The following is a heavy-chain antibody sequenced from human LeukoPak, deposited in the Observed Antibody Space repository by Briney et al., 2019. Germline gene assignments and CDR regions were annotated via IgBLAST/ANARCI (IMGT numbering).Heavy chain of an antibody. CDR2: ISSSSSYT. CDR1: GFTFSSYS. Sequence: KTGGSLRLSCAASGFTFSSYSMNWVRQAPGKGLEWVPSISSSSSYTYYADSVKGRFTISRDNAKNSLYLQMNSLRAEDTAVYYCARVGEIVVVPAAMPAFYYFDYWGQGTLVTVSS. V-gene: IGHV3-21*01. CDR3: ARVGEIVVVPAAMPAFYYFDY. D-gene: IGHD2-2*01. J-gene: IGHJ4*02.